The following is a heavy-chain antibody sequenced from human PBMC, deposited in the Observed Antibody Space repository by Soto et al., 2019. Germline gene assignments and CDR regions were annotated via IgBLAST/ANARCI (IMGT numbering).Heavy chain of an antibody. CDR2: INQDGSEK. CDR1: GFTFSSHW. CDR3: ARDQEVPGFIWAY. J-gene: IGHJ4*02. D-gene: IGHD3-10*01. V-gene: IGHV3-7*01. Sequence: PWGSLRLSCAASGFTFSSHWMSWFRQAPGKGLEWVANINQDGSEKHYVDSMKGRFTISRDNAKNSLYLQMNSLRAEDTAVYYWARDQEVPGFIWAYWGQRILVTVSS.